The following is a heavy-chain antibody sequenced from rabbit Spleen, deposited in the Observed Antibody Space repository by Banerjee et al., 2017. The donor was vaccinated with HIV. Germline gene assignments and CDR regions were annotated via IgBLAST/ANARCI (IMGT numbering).Heavy chain of an antibody. J-gene: IGHJ4*01. Sequence: QEQLVESGGGLVQPEGSLTLTCTASGFSFSYSDYMCWVRQPPGKGPEWIACIGGGVSSITYYATWAKGRFTISKTSSTTVTLQMTSLTAADTATYFCARDMDDVIGWNFGWWGQGTLVTVS. CDR3: ARDMDDVIGWNFGW. V-gene: IGHV1S45*01. CDR2: IGGGVSSIT. CDR1: GFSFSYSDY. D-gene: IGHD4-1*01.